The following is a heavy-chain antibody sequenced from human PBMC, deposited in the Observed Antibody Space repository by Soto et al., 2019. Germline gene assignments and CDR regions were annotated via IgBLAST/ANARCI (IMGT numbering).Heavy chain of an antibody. Sequence: QVQLVQSGAEVREPGASVKVSCKASGYAFTNYYLHWVRQGPGQGLEWMGMINPTSGDTDYAQTFQGRVIMTRDTSTSTVYMELTSLRSADAAVYFCARLYTFYGAYTSGTDVWGQGTTVIVSS. V-gene: IGHV1-46*01. CDR3: ARLYTFYGAYTSGTDV. CDR1: GYAFTNYY. CDR2: INPTSGDT. D-gene: IGHD4-17*01. J-gene: IGHJ6*02.